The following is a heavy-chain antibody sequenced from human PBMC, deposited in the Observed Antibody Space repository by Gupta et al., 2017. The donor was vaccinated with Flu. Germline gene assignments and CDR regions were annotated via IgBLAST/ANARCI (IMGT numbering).Heavy chain of an antibody. J-gene: IGHJ4*02. V-gene: IGHV5-51*03. CDR3: ARLGDWSSIVVRTDFARGLDS. CDR1: GYRFTNYW. Sequence: EVQLVQSGAEAKKPGESLKISCKGSGYRFTNYWIAWVRQMPGKGLEWMGIVYPDDSDARYSPSFEGQVTISADKSTSTDYLQWSSLKASDTAMYYWARLGDWSSIVVRTDFARGLDSWGQGTLVTVS. CDR2: VYPDDSDA. D-gene: IGHD3-10*02.